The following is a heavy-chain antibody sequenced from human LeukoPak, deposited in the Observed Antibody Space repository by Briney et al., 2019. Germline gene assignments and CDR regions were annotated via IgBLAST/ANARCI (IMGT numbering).Heavy chain of an antibody. D-gene: IGHD1-1*01. CDR1: GFSFDDYG. Sequence: GGSLRLSCAASGFSFDDYGMSWVRQAPGKGLEWVSGVNWNGGSTGYADSVKGRFTIPRDNAKNSLYLQMNSLRAEDTALYYCARDPSTTGTTGAFDIWGQGTMVTVSS. CDR3: ARDPSTTGTTGAFDI. V-gene: IGHV3-20*04. CDR2: VNWNGGST. J-gene: IGHJ3*02.